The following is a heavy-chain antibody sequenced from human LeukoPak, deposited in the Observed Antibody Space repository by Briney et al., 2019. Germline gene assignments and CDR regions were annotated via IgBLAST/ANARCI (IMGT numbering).Heavy chain of an antibody. Sequence: SETLSLTCTVSGGSISSYHWSWIRQPPGRGLEGFGNFYYSGSTNYNPSLKSRVIISVDTSKNQFSLKLNSVTAADTAVYYCARHRPPYWFGGRSAFDIWGQGTMVTVSS. CDR1: GGSISSYH. V-gene: IGHV4-59*08. CDR3: ARHRPPYWFGGRSAFDI. D-gene: IGHD3-10*01. J-gene: IGHJ3*02. CDR2: FYYSGST.